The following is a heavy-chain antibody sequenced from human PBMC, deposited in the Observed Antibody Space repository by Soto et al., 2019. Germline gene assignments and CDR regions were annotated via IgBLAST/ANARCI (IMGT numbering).Heavy chain of an antibody. J-gene: IGHJ6*02. Sequence: RQAPGKGLEWVGFIRSKAYGGTTEYAASVKGRFTISRDDSKSIAYLQMNSLKTEDTAVYYCTRASAGLGYCSGGSCYFDYYYGMDVWGQGTTVTVSS. V-gene: IGHV3-49*02. D-gene: IGHD2-15*01. CDR3: TRASAGLGYCSGGSCYFDYYYGMDV. CDR2: IRSKAYGGTT.